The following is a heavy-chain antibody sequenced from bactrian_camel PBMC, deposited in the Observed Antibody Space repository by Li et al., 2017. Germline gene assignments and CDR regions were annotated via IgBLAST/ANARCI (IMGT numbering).Heavy chain of an antibody. D-gene: IGHD1*01. CDR2: VSRDGENT. V-gene: IGHV3S6*01. J-gene: IGHJ4*01. CDR3: ARGYSGYPETWP. CDR1: GDIASIGC. Sequence: HVQLVESGGGSVQTGGSLRLSCAASGDIASIGCMSWVRQAPGKALEWVARVSRDGENTYYADFVKGRFFIRRDNAKNTLLLRLNGLQTEDTAMYYCARGYSGYPETWPRGQGTQVTVS.